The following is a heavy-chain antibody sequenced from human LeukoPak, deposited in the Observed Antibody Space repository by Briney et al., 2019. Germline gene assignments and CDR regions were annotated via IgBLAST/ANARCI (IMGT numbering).Heavy chain of an antibody. CDR1: GFTFSGYS. CDR3: ARETPRRGETRDGYR. CDR2: ISSSSINI. J-gene: IGHJ4*02. Sequence: GGSPRLSCATSGFTFSGYSMNWVRQAPGKGLEWISYISSSSINIHYGDSVKGRFTISRDNAENSLYLQMNSLRAEDTAVYYCARETPRRGETRDGYRWGQGTVVTVSS. V-gene: IGHV3-48*01. D-gene: IGHD5-24*01.